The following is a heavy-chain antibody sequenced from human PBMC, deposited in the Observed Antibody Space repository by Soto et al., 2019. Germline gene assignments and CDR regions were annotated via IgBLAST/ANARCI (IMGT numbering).Heavy chain of an antibody. CDR3: AKAQTTGCSSTSCYIVY. D-gene: IGHD2-2*02. Sequence: PGGSLRLSCAASGFTFSSYAMSWVRQAPGKGLEWVSAISGSGGSTYYADSVKGRFTISRDNSKNTLYLQMNSLRAEDTAVYYCAKAQTTGCSSTSCYIVYWGQGTLVTVSS. CDR2: ISGSGGST. V-gene: IGHV3-23*01. CDR1: GFTFSSYA. J-gene: IGHJ4*02.